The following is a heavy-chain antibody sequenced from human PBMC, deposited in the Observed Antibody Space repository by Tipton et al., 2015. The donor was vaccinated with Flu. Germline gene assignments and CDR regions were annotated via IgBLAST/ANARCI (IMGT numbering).Heavy chain of an antibody. V-gene: IGHV4-39*07. D-gene: IGHD3-22*01. CDR2: IYYSGST. CDR1: GGSISSSSYY. CDR3: ARRGIVVVRRSDAFDI. Sequence: GLVKPSETLSLTCTVPGGSISSSSYYWGWIRQPPGKGLEWIGSIYYSGSTYYNPSLKSRVTISVDTSKNQFSLKLSSVTAADTAVYYCARRGIVVVRRSDAFDIWGQGTMVTVSS. J-gene: IGHJ3*02.